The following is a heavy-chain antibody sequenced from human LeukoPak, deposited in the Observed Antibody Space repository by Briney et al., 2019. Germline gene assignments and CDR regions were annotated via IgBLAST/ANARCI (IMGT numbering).Heavy chain of an antibody. Sequence: PGGSLRLSCAASGFTFSSYWMHWVRQAPGKGLVWVSRINSDGSSTSYADSVKGRFTISRDNAKSTLYLQMNSLRAEDTAVYYCAREKELRYFDTPFDYWGQGTLVTVSS. CDR3: AREKELRYFDTPFDY. V-gene: IGHV3-74*01. CDR1: GFTFSSYW. J-gene: IGHJ4*02. CDR2: INSDGSST. D-gene: IGHD3-9*01.